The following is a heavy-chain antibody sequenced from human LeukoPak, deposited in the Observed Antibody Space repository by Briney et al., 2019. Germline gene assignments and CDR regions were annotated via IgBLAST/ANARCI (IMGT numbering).Heavy chain of an antibody. V-gene: IGHV3-23*01. D-gene: IGHD1-14*01. J-gene: IGHJ5*02. CDR1: GFTFSNYA. CDR3: AKDLSAWPGNWFVP. CDR2: VSGSGSST. Sequence: TGGSLRLSCAASGFTFSNYAMTWVRQAPGKGPELDSVVSGSGSSTSYADSVNGRLTPSTDYTTNTLYLQTNSLRTADTAVYYCAKDLSAWPGNWFVPMGQGNLVSASS.